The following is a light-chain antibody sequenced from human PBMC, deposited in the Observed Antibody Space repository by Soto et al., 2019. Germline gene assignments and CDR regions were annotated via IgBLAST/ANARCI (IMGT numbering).Light chain of an antibody. J-gene: IGKJ4*01. V-gene: IGKV3-15*01. CDR1: QSVRTN. CDR2: GAS. Sequence: EIVMTQSPATLSVSPGERATLSCRASQSVRTNLAWYQHKPGQAPRLLIYGASTRATNIPARFSGSGSGTEFTLTISSLQSEDFAVYYCQQYNNWPPDTFGGGTKVDIK. CDR3: QQYNNWPPDT.